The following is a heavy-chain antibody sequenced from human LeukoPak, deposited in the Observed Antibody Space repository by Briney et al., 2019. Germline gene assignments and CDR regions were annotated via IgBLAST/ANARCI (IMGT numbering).Heavy chain of an antibody. Sequence: GGSLRLSXAASGFTFSNYWMNWVRQAPGKGLEWVANIKQDGGEKSYVDSVKGRFTISRDNAKNSLHLQMNSLRAEDTAVYYCARDRGGSVSHGFDAFDIWGQGTMVTVSS. D-gene: IGHD3-10*01. CDR2: IKQDGGEK. J-gene: IGHJ3*02. V-gene: IGHV3-7*01. CDR1: GFTFSNYW. CDR3: ARDRGGSVSHGFDAFDI.